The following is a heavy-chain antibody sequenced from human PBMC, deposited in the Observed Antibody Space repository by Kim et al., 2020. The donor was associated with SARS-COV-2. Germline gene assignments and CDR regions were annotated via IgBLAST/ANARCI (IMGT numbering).Heavy chain of an antibody. CDR1: GFTFSSYG. Sequence: GGSLRLSCAASGFTFSSYGMHWVRQAPGKGLEWVAVIWYDGSNKYYADSVKGRFTISRDNSKNTLYLQMNSLRAEDTAVYYCAKEFGDWPYYYYGMDVWGQGTTVTVSS. CDR3: AKEFGDWPYYYYGMDV. V-gene: IGHV3-33*06. CDR2: IWYDGSNK. D-gene: IGHD2-21*02. J-gene: IGHJ6*02.